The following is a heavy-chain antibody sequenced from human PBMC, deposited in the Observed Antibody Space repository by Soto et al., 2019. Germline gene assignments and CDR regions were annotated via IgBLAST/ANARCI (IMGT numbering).Heavy chain of an antibody. Sequence: GAPRPPCAASCFHFDAYGMICVPQAPRKGLERVSGNNWNGGSTGYADPVKGRFTISRDNAKNSLYLQMNSLRAEDTALYHCARDLQPITIFGVVTATYMDVWGKGTTVTVSS. D-gene: IGHD3-3*01. J-gene: IGHJ6*03. CDR2: NNWNGGST. CDR1: CFHFDAYG. V-gene: IGHV3-20*01. CDR3: ARDLQPITIFGVVTATYMDV.